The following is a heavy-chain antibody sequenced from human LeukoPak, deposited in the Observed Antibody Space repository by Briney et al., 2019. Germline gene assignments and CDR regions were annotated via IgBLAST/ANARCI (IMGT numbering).Heavy chain of an antibody. V-gene: IGHV4-59*01. CDR1: GGSMINYY. J-gene: IGHJ4*02. CDR3: ARGRGSDWMTFGY. CDR2: IYSSENT. D-gene: IGHD2-21*02. Sequence: SETLSLTCTVSGGSMINYYWNWIRQTPEKGLEWIGSIYSSENTKYNPSLNSRLTMSIDTSKNHFSLNLNSVTAADTAVYYCARGRGSDWMTFGYWGQGTLVTVSS.